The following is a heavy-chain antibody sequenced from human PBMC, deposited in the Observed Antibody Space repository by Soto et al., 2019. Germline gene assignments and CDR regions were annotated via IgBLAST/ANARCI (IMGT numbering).Heavy chain of an antibody. CDR2: ISYDGSNK. J-gene: IGHJ4*02. V-gene: IGHV3-30-3*01. D-gene: IGHD3-16*02. CDR3: ARADYDYVWGSYRYPYYFDY. CDR1: GFTFSSYA. Sequence: QVQLVESGGGVVQPGRSLRLSCAASGFTFSSYAMHWVRQAPGKGLEWVAVISYDGSNKYYADSVKGRFTISRDNSKNTLYLQMNSLRAEDTAVYYCARADYDYVWGSYRYPYYFDYWGQGTLVTVSS.